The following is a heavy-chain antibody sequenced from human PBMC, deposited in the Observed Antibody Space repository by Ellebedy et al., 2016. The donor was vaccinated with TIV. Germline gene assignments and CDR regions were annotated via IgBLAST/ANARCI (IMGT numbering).Heavy chain of an antibody. CDR1: GGSISGYH. Sequence: SETLSLXCTVSGGSISGYHWSWIRQPAGKGLEWIGRVYSSGSTNYNPSLESRVTMSVDMSKNQFSLKLSSVTAADTAVYYCARVAYSSSSRDYYYGMDVWGQGTTVTVSS. CDR2: VYSSGST. CDR3: ARVAYSSSSRDYYYGMDV. J-gene: IGHJ6*02. D-gene: IGHD6-6*01. V-gene: IGHV4-4*07.